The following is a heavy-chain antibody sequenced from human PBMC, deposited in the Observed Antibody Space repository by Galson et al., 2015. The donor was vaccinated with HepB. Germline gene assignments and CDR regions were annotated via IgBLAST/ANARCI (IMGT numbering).Heavy chain of an antibody. D-gene: IGHD6-19*01. Sequence: SLRLSCAASGFTFSSYAMHWVRQAPGKGLEWVAVISYDGSNKYYADSVKGRFTISRDNSKNTLYLQMNSLRAEDTAVYYCARDTYSSGWYGGDYWGQGTLVTVSS. CDR3: ARDTYSSGWYGGDY. CDR1: GFTFSSYA. V-gene: IGHV3-30*04. CDR2: ISYDGSNK. J-gene: IGHJ4*02.